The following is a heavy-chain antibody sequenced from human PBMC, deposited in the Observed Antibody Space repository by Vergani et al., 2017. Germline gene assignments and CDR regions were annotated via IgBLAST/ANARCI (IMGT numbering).Heavy chain of an antibody. V-gene: IGHV6-1*01. CDR1: GDRVSNKSAG. CDR2: TYCMSNWYN. CDR3: AREDISLTVEGANYMDI. Sequence: QVQLHQSGPGLVKPSQTLSLTCAISGDRVSNKSAGWNWIRPSPSRGLEWLGRTYCMSNWYNDYAASVKSRMTINSDTSKNLFSLQLQSVTPEDTAVYYCAREDISLTVEGANYMDIWGKGTTVTVSS. D-gene: IGHD3-22*01. J-gene: IGHJ6*03.